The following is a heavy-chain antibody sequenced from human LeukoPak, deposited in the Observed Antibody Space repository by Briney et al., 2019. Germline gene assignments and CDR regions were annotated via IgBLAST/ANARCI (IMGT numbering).Heavy chain of an antibody. CDR1: AGTFSSYA. CDR3: ARELMDTAMVTGFGY. J-gene: IGHJ4*02. Sequence: SVKVCCKASAGTFSSYAISWVRQAPGQGLESMGRIIPIFGIANYAQKFQGRVTITADKSTSTAYMELSSLRSEDTAVYYCARELMDTAMVTGFGYWGQGTLVTVSS. V-gene: IGHV1-69*04. D-gene: IGHD5-18*01. CDR2: IIPIFGIA.